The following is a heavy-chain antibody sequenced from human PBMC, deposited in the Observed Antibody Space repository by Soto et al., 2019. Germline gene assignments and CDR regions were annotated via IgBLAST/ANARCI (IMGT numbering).Heavy chain of an antibody. Sequence: SETLSLTCAVSGGSISSSNWCSWVRQPPGKGLEWIGEIYHSGSTNYNPSLKSRVTISVDKSKNQFSLKLSSVTAADTAVYYCASSGYSYGLDYWGQGTLVTVSS. CDR2: IYHSGST. CDR1: GGSISSSNW. V-gene: IGHV4-4*02. J-gene: IGHJ4*02. D-gene: IGHD5-18*01. CDR3: ASSGYSYGLDY.